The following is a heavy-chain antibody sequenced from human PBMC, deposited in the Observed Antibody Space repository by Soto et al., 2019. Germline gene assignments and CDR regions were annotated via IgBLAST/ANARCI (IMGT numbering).Heavy chain of an antibody. CDR1: GDSVSGNSAA. CDR2: TYYRSKWYN. J-gene: IGHJ4*02. Sequence: SQTLSLTCAISGDSVSGNSAAWNWIRQSPSRCLEWLGRTYYRSKWYNDYAVSVKSRLTVTPDTSKNSFSLHLNSLTPEDTAVYYCARELPYYESSYSYCDYWGQGALVTVSS. V-gene: IGHV6-1*01. CDR3: ARELPYYESSYSYCDY. D-gene: IGHD3-16*01.